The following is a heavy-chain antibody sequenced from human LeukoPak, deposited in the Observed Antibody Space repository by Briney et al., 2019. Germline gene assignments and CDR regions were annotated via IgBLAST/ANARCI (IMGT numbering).Heavy chain of an antibody. J-gene: IGHJ4*03. V-gene: IGHV3-66*01. CDR3: ARGGASQLGHTEY. Sequence: PGGSQTLSCAASGFTDSRMYKSGVRQAPGKGLEWVSVIFSGGNTYHADSVRGRFTISRDNSKNTLYLQMNSLRAEDTAVYYCARGGASQLGHTEYWGARDPVSVSS. CDR1: GFTDSRMY. D-gene: IGHD6-6*01. CDR2: IFSGGNT.